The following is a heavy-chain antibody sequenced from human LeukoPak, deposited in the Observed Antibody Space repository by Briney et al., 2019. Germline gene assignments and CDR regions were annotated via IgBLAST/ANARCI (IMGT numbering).Heavy chain of an antibody. J-gene: IGHJ4*02. CDR1: GGSISSSSYY. CDR2: IYYSGST. D-gene: IGHD6-6*01. Sequence: SETLSLTCTVSGGSISSSSYYWGWIRQPPGKGLERIGSIYYSGSTYYNPSLKSRVTISVDTSKNQFSLKLSSVTAADTAVYYCVGSSSFFDYWGQGTLVTVSS. V-gene: IGHV4-39*01. CDR3: VGSSSFFDY.